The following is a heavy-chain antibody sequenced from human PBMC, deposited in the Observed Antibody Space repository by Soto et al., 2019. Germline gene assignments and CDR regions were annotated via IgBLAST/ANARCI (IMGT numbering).Heavy chain of an antibody. V-gene: IGHV4-39*01. J-gene: IGHJ5*02. CDR1: AGSISRSSYY. Sequence: KPSETLSLTCNVSAGSISRSSYYWGRIRQPPGKGLEWIGSMYYSGSTYYNPSLKSRVTMSIDTPTNQLSLKLTSVTAADTAVYDCSSRAPEGFEPWGQGTMVTVSS. CDR3: SSRAPEGFEP. CDR2: MYYSGST.